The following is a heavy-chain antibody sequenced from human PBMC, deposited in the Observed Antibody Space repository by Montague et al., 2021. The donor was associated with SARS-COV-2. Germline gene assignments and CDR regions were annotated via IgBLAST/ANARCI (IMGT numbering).Heavy chain of an antibody. D-gene: IGHD4-11*01. V-gene: IGHV4-4*02. CDR1: GVSITSTNW. Sequence: SETLSLTCAVSGVSITSTNWWSLVRQPPGKGLEWIGEFSYGGIATXNPXLKSRATISMDRSRNLFSLKLSSVTAAATALYYCAGKVLTVPADYWGQGTLVTVS. CDR3: AGKVLTVPADY. CDR2: FSYGGIA. J-gene: IGHJ4*02.